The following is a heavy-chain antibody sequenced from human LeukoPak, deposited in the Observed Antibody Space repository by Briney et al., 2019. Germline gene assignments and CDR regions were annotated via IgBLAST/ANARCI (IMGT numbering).Heavy chain of an antibody. CDR2: ISYDGSNK. V-gene: IGHV3-30-3*01. J-gene: IGHJ4*02. Sequence: PGRSLRLSCAASGFTFSSYAMHWVRQAPGKGLEWVAVISYDGSNKYYADSVKGRFTISRDNSKNTLYLQMNSLRAEDTAVYYCARDAYCGGDCPPGLGLDYWGQGTLVTVSS. D-gene: IGHD2-21*02. CDR3: ARDAYCGGDCPPGLGLDY. CDR1: GFTFSSYA.